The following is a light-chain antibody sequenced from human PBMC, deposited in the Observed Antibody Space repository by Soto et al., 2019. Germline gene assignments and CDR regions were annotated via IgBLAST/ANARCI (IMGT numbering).Light chain of an antibody. CDR3: QEHASSTFR. V-gene: IGKV3-20*01. CDR1: QSVDNGY. Sequence: ELMMTQYLATLSLTVGERATISCRASQSVDNGYLAWYQQKPGQTPRLLVYGASSRATGIPDRFSGSGSGTDFTLTISSLEHEDVTVYYCQEHASSTFRFGQGTRLEI. CDR2: GAS. J-gene: IGKJ5*01.